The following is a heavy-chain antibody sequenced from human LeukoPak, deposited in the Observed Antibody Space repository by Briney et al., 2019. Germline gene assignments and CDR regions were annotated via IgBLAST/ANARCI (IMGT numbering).Heavy chain of an antibody. CDR2: IYYRWGT. J-gene: IGHJ4*02. V-gene: IGHV4-39*02. D-gene: IGHD3-22*01. CDR1: GGSISSNSYY. Sequence: SETLSLTCTVSGGSISSNSYYWGWIRQPPGKGLGWIGSIYYRWGTYYSPSLKSRVTISVDTSKNHFSLKLTSVAAADTAVYYCARVTGYVIEDYFDYWGQGTLVTVSS. CDR3: ARVTGYVIEDYFDY.